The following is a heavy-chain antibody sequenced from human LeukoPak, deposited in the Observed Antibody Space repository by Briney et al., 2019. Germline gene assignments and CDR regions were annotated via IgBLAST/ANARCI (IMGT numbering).Heavy chain of an antibody. CDR3: ARGRPTNLGGIY. CDR1: GYSFTSHH. Sequence: ASVKVSCKASGYSFTSHHINWVRQAAGQGLEWMGWMNPDTGNTVYAHKFQGRVTMTWDTSISTAYMELGSLRSEDTAVYYCARGRPTNLGGIYWGQGTLVTVSS. J-gene: IGHJ4*02. D-gene: IGHD7-27*01. CDR2: MNPDTGNT. V-gene: IGHV1-8*01.